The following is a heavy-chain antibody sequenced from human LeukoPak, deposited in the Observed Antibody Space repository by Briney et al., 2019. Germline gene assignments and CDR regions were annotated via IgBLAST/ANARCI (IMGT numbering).Heavy chain of an antibody. CDR3: AKDLAVAGLYYYYYGMDV. J-gene: IGHJ6*02. V-gene: IGHV4-34*01. Sequence: SETLSLTCAVYGGSFSGYYWSWIRQPPGKGLEWIGEINHSGSTNYNPSLKSRVTISVDTSKNQFSLKLSSVTAADTAVYYCAKDLAVAGLYYYYYGMDVWGQGTTVTVSS. D-gene: IGHD6-19*01. CDR2: INHSGST. CDR1: GGSFSGYY.